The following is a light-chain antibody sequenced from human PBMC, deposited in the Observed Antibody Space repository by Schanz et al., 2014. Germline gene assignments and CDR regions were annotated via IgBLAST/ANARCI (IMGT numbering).Light chain of an antibody. V-gene: IGKV3D-20*02. CDR2: GAF. CDR3: QQRSNWPPT. Sequence: EIVLTQSPGTLSFSPGERAALSCRASQTVTSNYLAWYQRKPGQAPRLLIYGAFTRATAIPDRFSGSGSGTDFTLTISSLEPEDFAVYYCQQRSNWPPTFGQGTRLEIK. CDR1: QTVTSNY. J-gene: IGKJ5*01.